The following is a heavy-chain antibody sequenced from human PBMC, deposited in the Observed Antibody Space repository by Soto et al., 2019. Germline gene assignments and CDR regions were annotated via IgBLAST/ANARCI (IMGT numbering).Heavy chain of an antibody. CDR1: GGSISSGGYY. CDR3: ASNTLLWFGESSGWFDP. J-gene: IGHJ5*02. CDR2: IYYSGST. V-gene: IGHV4-31*03. D-gene: IGHD3-10*01. Sequence: SETLSLTCTVSGGSISSGGYYWSWIRQHPGKGLEWIGYIYYSGSTYYNPSLKSRVTISVDTSKNQFSLKLSSVTAADTAVYYCASNTLLWFGESSGWFDPWGQGTLVTVSS.